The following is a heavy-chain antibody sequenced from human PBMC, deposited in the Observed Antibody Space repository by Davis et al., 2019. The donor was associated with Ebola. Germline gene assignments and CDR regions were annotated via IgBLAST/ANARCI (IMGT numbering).Heavy chain of an antibody. J-gene: IGHJ4*01. V-gene: IGHV1-46*01. CDR3: AAPAGTVGKFGY. CDR2: INPSGGST. Sequence: AASVKVSCKASGYTFTGYYMHWVRQAPGQGLEWMGIINPSGGSTSYAQKFQGRVTITRDMSTSTSYLDLSNLGSEDTAVYYCAAPAGTVGKFGYWGQGTLVTVSS. CDR1: GYTFTGYY. D-gene: IGHD1-14*01.